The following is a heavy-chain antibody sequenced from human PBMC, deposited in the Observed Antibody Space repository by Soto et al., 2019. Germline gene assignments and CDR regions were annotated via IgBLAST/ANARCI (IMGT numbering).Heavy chain of an antibody. Sequence: SETLSLTCTVSGGSISSYYWSWIRQPPGKGLEWIGEINHSGSTNYNPSLKSRVTISVDTSKNQFSLKLSSVTAADTAVYYCARDSSSSWTGVDWFDPWGQGTLVTVSS. D-gene: IGHD6-13*01. CDR2: INHSGST. V-gene: IGHV4-34*01. CDR3: ARDSSSSWTGVDWFDP. CDR1: GGSISSYY. J-gene: IGHJ5*02.